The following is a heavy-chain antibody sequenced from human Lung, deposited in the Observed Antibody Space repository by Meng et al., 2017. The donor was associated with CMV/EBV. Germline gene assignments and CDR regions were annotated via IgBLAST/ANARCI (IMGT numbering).Heavy chain of an antibody. CDR1: GFTFSDYY. V-gene: IGHV3-11*01. CDR3: ARDCATTSCYNPINTYYYFYGLDV. J-gene: IGHJ6*02. D-gene: IGHD2-2*02. CDR2: ISGSGTTT. Sequence: SXAVSGFTFSDYYMAWIRQAPGKGLEWVSYISGSGTTTYYADSVQGRFTISRDSAKNSLYLEMNSLRAEDTAVYYCARDCATTSCYNPINTYYYFYGLDVWGQGTTVXVSS.